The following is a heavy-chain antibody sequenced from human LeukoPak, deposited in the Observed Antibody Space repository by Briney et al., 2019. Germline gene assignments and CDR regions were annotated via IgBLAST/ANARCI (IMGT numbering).Heavy chain of an antibody. CDR2: ISYDGRNQ. CDR1: GFTFSRHG. CDR3: AKRTSSGWYYFDY. J-gene: IGHJ4*02. D-gene: IGHD6-19*01. V-gene: IGHV3-30*18. Sequence: PGGSLRLSCAASGFTFSRHGMHWVRQAPGKRLEWVALISYDGRNQFYGDFVKGRFTISRDNSKNTLYLQMNSLSAEDMAVYYCAKRTSSGWYYFDYWGQGTLVTVSS.